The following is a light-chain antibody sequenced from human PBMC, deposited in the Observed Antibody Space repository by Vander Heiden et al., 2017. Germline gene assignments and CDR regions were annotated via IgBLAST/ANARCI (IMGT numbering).Light chain of an antibody. CDR1: QSISNY. J-gene: IGKJ2*01. CDR2: AAS. Sequence: DIQMTQSPSSLSASVGDRVTITCRASQSISNYLNWYQKKPGKAPKLLIYAASNLQSGVPSRFSGSGSGTDFTLTISRLQLEDFATYYCQQSDSTPYTFGQGTKVEIK. CDR3: QQSDSTPYT. V-gene: IGKV1-39*01.